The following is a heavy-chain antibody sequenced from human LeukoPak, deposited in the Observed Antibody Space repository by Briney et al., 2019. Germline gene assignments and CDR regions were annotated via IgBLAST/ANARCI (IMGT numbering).Heavy chain of an antibody. D-gene: IGHD2-2*01. Sequence: ASVKVSCKASGYTFTNYAIHWVRQAPGQRLEWMGWINGGNGKTKYSQEFQGRVTITRDTSASTAYMELSSLRSEDTAVYYCARDWGYQLLPYWGQGTLVTVSS. V-gene: IGHV1-3*01. CDR1: GYTFTNYA. CDR2: INGGNGKT. J-gene: IGHJ4*02. CDR3: ARDWGYQLLPY.